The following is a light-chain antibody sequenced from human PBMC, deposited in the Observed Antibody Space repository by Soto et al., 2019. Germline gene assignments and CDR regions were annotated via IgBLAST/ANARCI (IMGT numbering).Light chain of an antibody. CDR2: KDT. J-gene: IGLJ2*01. CDR3: QSSDITNTYVI. Sequence: SYELTQPPSVSVSPGQTARIICSGDALPKQYAFWYQHKPGQAPVIVMYKDTERPSGIPARFSGSSSGTTVTLTITGVQAEDEADYYCQSSDITNTYVIFGGGTKLTVL. CDR1: ALPKQY. V-gene: IGLV3-25*02.